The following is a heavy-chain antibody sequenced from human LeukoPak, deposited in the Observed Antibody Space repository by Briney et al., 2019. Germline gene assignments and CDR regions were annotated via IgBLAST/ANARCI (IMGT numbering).Heavy chain of an antibody. CDR1: GYSFTSYW. D-gene: IGHD3-10*01. Sequence: KAGGSLRPSCNGSGYSFTSYWIGWVRQMPGKGLEWMVIIYPVDSDTSYIPSFQGQVTISADKTNSTAYMQWSRVKDSDTAMYYSERANHMVRGVITPPNAFDVWGEGTMVTVSS. CDR2: IYPVDSDT. CDR3: ERANHMVRGVITPPNAFDV. J-gene: IGHJ3*01. V-gene: IGHV5-51*01.